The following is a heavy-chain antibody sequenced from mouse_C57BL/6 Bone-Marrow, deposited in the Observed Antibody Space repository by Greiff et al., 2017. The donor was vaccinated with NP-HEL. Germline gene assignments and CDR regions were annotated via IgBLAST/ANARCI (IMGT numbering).Heavy chain of an antibody. D-gene: IGHD1-1*01. V-gene: IGHV1-64*01. CDR3: ARQRYYGSSYWYFDV. J-gene: IGHJ1*03. CDR1: GYTFTSYW. CDR2: IHPNSGST. Sequence: VQLQQPGAELVKPGASVKLSCKASGYTFTSYWMHWVKQRPGQGLEWIGMIHPNSGSTNYNEKFKSKATLTVDKSSSTAYMQLSSLTSEDSAVYYCARQRYYGSSYWYFDVWGTGTTVTVSS.